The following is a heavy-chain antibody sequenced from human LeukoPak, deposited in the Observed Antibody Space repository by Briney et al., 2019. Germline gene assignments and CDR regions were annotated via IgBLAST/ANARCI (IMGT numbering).Heavy chain of an antibody. J-gene: IGHJ5*02. V-gene: IGHV4-31*03. CDR2: IYYSGST. D-gene: IGHD6-19*01. CDR1: GGSISSGGYY. CDR3: AKQNSSGWYSSGADWFDP. Sequence: PSETLSLTCTVSGGSISSGGYYWSWIRQHPGKGLEWIGYIYYSGSTYYNPSLKSRVTISVDTSKNQFSLKLSSVTAADTAVYYCAKQNSSGWYSSGADWFDPWGQGTLVTVSS.